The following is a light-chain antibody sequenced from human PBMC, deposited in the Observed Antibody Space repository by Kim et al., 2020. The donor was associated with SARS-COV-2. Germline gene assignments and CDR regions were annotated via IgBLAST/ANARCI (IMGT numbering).Light chain of an antibody. CDR1: SGHGRYS. V-gene: IGLV4-69*01. CDR3: QTWSTGTPKV. J-gene: IGLJ3*02. CDR2: LTRYGSH. Sequence: SGMLTCAQRSGHGRYSVVWHQQQPEKGTRYWMKLTRYGSHSKGDGIPDRVSGSSAGAERYLTISSLQSEDEADYCCQTWSTGTPKVFGGGTQLTVL.